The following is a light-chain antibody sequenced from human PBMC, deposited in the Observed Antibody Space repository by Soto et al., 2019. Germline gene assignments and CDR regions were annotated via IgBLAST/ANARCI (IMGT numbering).Light chain of an antibody. CDR1: QSVGSN. J-gene: IGKJ2*01. Sequence: ERVMTQSPATLSVSPGERATLSCRASQSVGSNLAWYQQKPGQAPRLLIFGASSRATGVPARFSGSGSGTEFTLTINSLQSEDFAVYYCQQYGGSPRTFGQGTKLEIK. V-gene: IGKV3-15*01. CDR2: GAS. CDR3: QQYGGSPRT.